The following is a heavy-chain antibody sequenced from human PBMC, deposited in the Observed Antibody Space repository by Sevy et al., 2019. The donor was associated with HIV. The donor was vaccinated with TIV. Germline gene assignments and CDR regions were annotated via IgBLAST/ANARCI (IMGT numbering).Heavy chain of an antibody. J-gene: IGHJ4*02. CDR1: GFTFSSYW. V-gene: IGHV3-7*01. CDR3: ARLFYGSADY. D-gene: IGHD3-10*01. Sequence: GGSLRLSCAASGFTFSSYWMSWVRQAPGKGLEWLATINLDGSETFYVDSVKGRFTISRHNPRKSVYLQMTSLSAVDTAVNYCARLFYGSADYWGQGTLVTVSS. CDR2: INLDGSET.